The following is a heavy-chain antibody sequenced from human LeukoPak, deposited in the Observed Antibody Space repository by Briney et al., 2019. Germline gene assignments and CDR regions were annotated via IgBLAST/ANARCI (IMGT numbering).Heavy chain of an antibody. CDR1: GGTFSSYA. CDR3: ARGMYYYDSSGQDAFDI. Sequence: APVKVSCKASGGTFSSYAISWVRQAPGQGLEWMGRIIPILGIANYAQKFQGRVTITADKSTSTAYMELSSLRSEDTAVYYCARGMYYYDSSGQDAFDIWGQGTMVTVSS. V-gene: IGHV1-69*04. CDR2: IIPILGIA. J-gene: IGHJ3*02. D-gene: IGHD3-22*01.